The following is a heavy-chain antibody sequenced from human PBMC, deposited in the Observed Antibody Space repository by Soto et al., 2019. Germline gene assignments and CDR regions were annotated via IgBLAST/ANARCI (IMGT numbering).Heavy chain of an antibody. V-gene: IGHV1-8*01. CDR1: GYTFTSYD. CDR2: MNPNSGNT. J-gene: IGHJ5*02. Sequence: ASVKVSCKASGYTFTSYDINWVRQATGQGLEWMGWMNPNSGNTGYAQKFQGRVTMTRNTSISTAYMELSSLRSEDTAVYYCARGPDPLVPAAIYWFDPWGQGTLVTVS. D-gene: IGHD2-2*01. CDR3: ARGPDPLVPAAIYWFDP.